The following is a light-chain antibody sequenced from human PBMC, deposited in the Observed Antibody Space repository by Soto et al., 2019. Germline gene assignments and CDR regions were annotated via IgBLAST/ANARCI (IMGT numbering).Light chain of an antibody. V-gene: IGLV2-8*01. CDR1: SSDIGTYDY. Sequence: HSVLTQPPSASGSLGQSVTISCTGTSSDIGTYDYVSWYQQHTGRAPKLIIFEVSKRPLGVPDRFSGSKSGNTASLIVSGLQPDDEAEYHCTSYTGDDFTFVFGTGTKVTVL. J-gene: IGLJ1*01. CDR3: TSYTGDDFTFV. CDR2: EVS.